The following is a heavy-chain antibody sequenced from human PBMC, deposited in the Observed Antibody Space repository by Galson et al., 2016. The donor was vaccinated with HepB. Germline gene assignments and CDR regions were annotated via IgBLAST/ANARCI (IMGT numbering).Heavy chain of an antibody. Sequence: SLRLSCAASGFTFSSYWTHWVRQAPGRGLVWVSRINTDGSRTNYADSVKGRVTISRDNAKNTLYLQMNSLRAEDTAVYYCARAGFKGFSNGMDVWGQGTTVTVSS. V-gene: IGHV3-74*01. CDR3: ARAGFKGFSNGMDV. CDR1: GFTFSSYW. J-gene: IGHJ6*02. CDR2: INTDGSRT. D-gene: IGHD2/OR15-2a*01.